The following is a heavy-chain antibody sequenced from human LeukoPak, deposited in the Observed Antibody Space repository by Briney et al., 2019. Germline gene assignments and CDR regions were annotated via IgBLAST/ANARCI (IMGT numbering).Heavy chain of an antibody. D-gene: IGHD2-2*02. V-gene: IGHV4-34*01. CDR3: ARGFGYCSSTSCHTPPDY. CDR2: ISHSGST. J-gene: IGHJ4*02. Sequence: SETLSLTCAVYGGSFSGYYWSWIRQPPGKGLEWIGEISHSGSTNYNPSLKSRVTISVDTSKNQFSLKLSSVTAADTAVYYCARGFGYCSSTSCHTPPDYWGQGTLVTVSS. CDR1: GGSFSGYY.